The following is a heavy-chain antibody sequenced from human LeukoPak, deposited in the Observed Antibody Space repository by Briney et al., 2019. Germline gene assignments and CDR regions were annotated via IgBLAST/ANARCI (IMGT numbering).Heavy chain of an antibody. CDR1: GGSFSGYY. J-gene: IGHJ5*02. CDR3: ARLPIAAACTSWFDP. CDR2: INHSGST. D-gene: IGHD6-13*01. Sequence: SETLSLTCAVYGGSFSGYYWSWIRQPPGQGLEWIGGINHSGSTNYNPSLKSRLTISVDTSKNQFSLKLSSVTAADTAVYYCARLPIAAACTSWFDPWGQGTLVTVSS. V-gene: IGHV4-34*01.